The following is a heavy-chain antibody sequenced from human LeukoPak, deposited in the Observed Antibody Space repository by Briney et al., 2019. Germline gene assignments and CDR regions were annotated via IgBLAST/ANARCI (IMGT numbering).Heavy chain of an antibody. V-gene: IGHV3-30*18. CDR2: ISYDGSNK. CDR3: AKVKLQWIAQSFNY. Sequence: GGSLRLSCAASGFTSSSYGMHWVRHAPGEGLEWVAAISYDGSNKYYADSVKGRFTISRDNSKNMLYLQMTSLRAEDTAVYYCAKVKLQWIAQSFNYWGQGTLVTVSS. J-gene: IGHJ4*02. CDR1: GFTSSSYG. D-gene: IGHD2-15*01.